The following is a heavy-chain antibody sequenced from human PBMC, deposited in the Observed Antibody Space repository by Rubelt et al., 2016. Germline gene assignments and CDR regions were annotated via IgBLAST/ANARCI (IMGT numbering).Heavy chain of an antibody. V-gene: IGHV4-59*08. D-gene: IGHD1-14*01. CDR1: GGSISNYY. Sequence: QLQLQESGPGLVQPSETLSLTCTVSGGSISNYYWNWIRQPPGKGLEWIGFVYYSGSTTYNPSLKGRVTMSVDTSKNQFSRDLYPVTATDTAVYSCARRRTTLGGDFYFDSWGQGLLVTVSS. CDR2: VYYSGST. CDR3: ARRRTTLGGDFYFDS. J-gene: IGHJ4*02.